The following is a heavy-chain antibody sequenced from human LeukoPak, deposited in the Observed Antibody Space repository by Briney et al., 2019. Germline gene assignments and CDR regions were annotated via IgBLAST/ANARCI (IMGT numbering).Heavy chain of an antibody. CDR3: AKRELPMPADDAFDI. CDR1: GFTFSSYA. J-gene: IGHJ3*02. Sequence: GGSLRLFCAASGFTFSSYAMSWVRQAPGNGLEWISAIAGSGGNTYYEDSVKGRFTISRDNSKNTLFLQMNSLRAEDTAVYYCAKRELPMPADDAFDIWGQGTMVTVSS. D-gene: IGHD3-10*01. CDR2: IAGSGGNT. V-gene: IGHV3-23*01.